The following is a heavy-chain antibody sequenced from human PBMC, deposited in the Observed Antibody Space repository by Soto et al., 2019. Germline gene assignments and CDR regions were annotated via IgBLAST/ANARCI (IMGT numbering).Heavy chain of an antibody. Sequence: PGGSLRLSCAASGFTFSSYGMHWVRQAPGKGLEWVAVIWYDGSNKYYADSVKGRFTISRDNSKNTLYLQMNSLRAEDTAVYYCATSLADYYDSSGYFGYWGQGTLVTVSS. V-gene: IGHV3-33*01. CDR2: IWYDGSNK. CDR1: GFTFSSYG. J-gene: IGHJ4*02. D-gene: IGHD3-22*01. CDR3: ATSLADYYDSSGYFGY.